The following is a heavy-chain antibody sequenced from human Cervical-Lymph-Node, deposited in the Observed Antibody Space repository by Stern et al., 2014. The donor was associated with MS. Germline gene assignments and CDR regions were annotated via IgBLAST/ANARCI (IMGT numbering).Heavy chain of an antibody. CDR3: AKTEYYDSSGYYHIDGFFDY. V-gene: IGHV3-21*01. Sequence: EVQLVESGGGLVKPGGSLRLSCAASGFIFSSYTMNWVRQAPGKGLEWVSAISSSNYIYHADSVKGRFTIPRDNAKNCLYLQHDRLRAEDTAVYYCAKTEYYDSSGYYHIDGFFDYWGQGTLVTVSS. CDR1: GFIFSSYT. D-gene: IGHD3-22*01. CDR2: ISSSNYI. J-gene: IGHJ4*03.